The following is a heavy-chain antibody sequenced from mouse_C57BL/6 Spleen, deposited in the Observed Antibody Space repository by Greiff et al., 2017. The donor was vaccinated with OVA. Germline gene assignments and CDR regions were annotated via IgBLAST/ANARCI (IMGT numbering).Heavy chain of an antibody. CDR2: REEEDRET. V-gene: IGHV1-69*01. Sequence: QVQLQQPGAELVMPGASVKLSCRASGYTFTSYWMHWVKQRPGQGLEWRGEREEEDRETNDNQKFKGKSTVTVDKSSSTAYMQLSSLTSEDSAVYYCARPYYYGSSYYFDYWGQGTTLTVSS. CDR3: ARPYYYGSSYYFDY. J-gene: IGHJ2*01. D-gene: IGHD1-1*01. CDR1: GYTFTSYW.